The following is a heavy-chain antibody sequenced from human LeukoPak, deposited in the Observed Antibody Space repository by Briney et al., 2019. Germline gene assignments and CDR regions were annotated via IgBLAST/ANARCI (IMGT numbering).Heavy chain of an antibody. CDR2: IFSGGNT. Sequence: GGSLRLSCAASGFTFSSYGMHWVRQAPGKGLEWVSVIFSGGNTFYADSVKGRFTISRDNSKNTLYLQMNSLRAEDTAEYYCARVDYWGQGTLVTVSS. CDR1: GFTFSSYG. CDR3: ARVDY. V-gene: IGHV3-66*01. J-gene: IGHJ4*02.